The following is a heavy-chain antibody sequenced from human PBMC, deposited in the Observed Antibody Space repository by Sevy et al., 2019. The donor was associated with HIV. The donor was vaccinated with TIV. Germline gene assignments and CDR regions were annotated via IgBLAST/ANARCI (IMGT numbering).Heavy chain of an antibody. CDR2: IYPSDSDT. Sequence: GESLKISCKGSGYSFTRYWIGWVRQMPGKGLEWMGIIYPSDSDTRYSPSFQGQVTISADKSISTAYLQWSSLKASDTAMYYCARHYYGSGPYYYGMDVWGQGTTVTVSS. V-gene: IGHV5-51*01. CDR1: GYSFTRYW. CDR3: ARHYYGSGPYYYGMDV. D-gene: IGHD6-19*01. J-gene: IGHJ6*02.